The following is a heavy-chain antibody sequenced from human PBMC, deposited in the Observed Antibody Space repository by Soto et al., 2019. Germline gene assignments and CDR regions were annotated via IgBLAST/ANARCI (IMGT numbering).Heavy chain of an antibody. Sequence: PSETLSLTCTVSGGSISSSSYYWGWIRQPPGKGLEWIVSIYYSGSTYYNPSLKSRVTISVETSKNQFSLKLSSVTAADTAVYYCARQGAVAGRDFDYWGQGTLVTVSS. CDR2: IYYSGST. CDR1: GGSISSSSYY. J-gene: IGHJ4*02. CDR3: ARQGAVAGRDFDY. V-gene: IGHV4-39*01. D-gene: IGHD6-19*01.